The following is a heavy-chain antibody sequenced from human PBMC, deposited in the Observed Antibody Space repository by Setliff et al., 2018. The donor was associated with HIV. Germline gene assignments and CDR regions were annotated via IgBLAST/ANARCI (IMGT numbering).Heavy chain of an antibody. J-gene: IGHJ4*02. CDR3: VKNIGGYSSSSVFDY. V-gene: IGHV3-43*01. CDR2: TSWDGGNT. Sequence: PGGSLRLSCAASGFTFDDYTMHWVRQAPGKGLEWVSITSWDGGNTYYADSVKGRFTISRDNSKNSLYLQMNSLRTEDTALYYCVKNIGGYSSSSVFDYWGQGTLVTVSS. CDR1: GFTFDDYT. D-gene: IGHD6-6*01.